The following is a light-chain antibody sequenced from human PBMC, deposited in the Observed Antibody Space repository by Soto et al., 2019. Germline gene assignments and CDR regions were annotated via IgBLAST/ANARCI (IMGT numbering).Light chain of an antibody. CDR2: DAV. Sequence: ETVLTQSPDTLSLSPGERATLSCRASQNIRTYLSWYQQKPGQSPGLLVYDAVNRAAGAPDRFSGSGSGTDFTLTITNVEADDSAVYVCQQRSDWPPLTFGGGTRVEIK. CDR3: QQRSDWPPLT. CDR1: QNIRTY. J-gene: IGKJ4*01. V-gene: IGKV3-11*01.